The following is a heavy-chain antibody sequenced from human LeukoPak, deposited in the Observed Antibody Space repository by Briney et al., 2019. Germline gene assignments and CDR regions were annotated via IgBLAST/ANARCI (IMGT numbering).Heavy chain of an antibody. D-gene: IGHD5-12*01. J-gene: IGHJ6*03. CDR3: ARSGYDLNSPGYYYYYMDV. Sequence: SVKVSCKASGGTFSSYAISWVRQAPGQGLEWMGGIIPIFGTANYAQKFQGRVTITTDESTSTAYMELSSLRSEDTAVYYCARSGYDLNSPGYYYYYMDVWGEGTTVTVSS. V-gene: IGHV1-69*05. CDR2: IIPIFGTA. CDR1: GGTFSSYA.